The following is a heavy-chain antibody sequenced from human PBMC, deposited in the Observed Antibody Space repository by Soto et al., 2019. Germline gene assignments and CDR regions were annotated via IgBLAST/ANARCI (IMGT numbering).Heavy chain of an antibody. CDR3: AREDYSTNWFDP. J-gene: IGHJ5*02. CDR1: GYTFTSYG. V-gene: IGHV1-18*01. CDR2: ISAYNGNT. Sequence: QVQLVQSGAEVKKPGASVKVSCKASGYTFTSYGISWVRQAPGQGLEWMGWISAYNGNTNYAQKLQGRVTMTTDTSTSTDYLELRILRSDDTAVYYCAREDYSTNWFDPWVHGTLVTVSS. D-gene: IGHD4-4*01.